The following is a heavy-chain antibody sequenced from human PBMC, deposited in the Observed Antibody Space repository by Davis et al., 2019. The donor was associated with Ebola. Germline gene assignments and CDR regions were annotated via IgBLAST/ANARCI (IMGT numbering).Heavy chain of an antibody. Sequence: AASVKVSCKASGYTFTSYDINWVRQAPGQALEWMGWITPFNGNTNYAQKFQDRVTITRDRSMSTAYMELSSLRSEDTAMYYCASDIAVAGTSYYYYGIDVWGQGTTVTVSS. V-gene: IGHV1-45*02. CDR2: ITPFNGNT. J-gene: IGHJ6*02. CDR3: ASDIAVAGTSYYYYGIDV. D-gene: IGHD6-19*01. CDR1: GYTFTSYD.